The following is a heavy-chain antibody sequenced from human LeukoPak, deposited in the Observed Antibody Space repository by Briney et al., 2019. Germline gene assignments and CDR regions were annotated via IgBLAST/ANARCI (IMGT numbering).Heavy chain of an antibody. CDR2: ISYDGSNK. V-gene: IGHV3-30*03. CDR1: GFTFSSYG. CDR3: SRDNYYDSSVYSKYYFDY. J-gene: IGHJ4*02. Sequence: PGGSLRLSCAASGFTFSSYGMHWVRQAPGKGLEWVALISYDGSNKYYADSVKGRFTISRDNSKNTLYLQMNSLKTDDTAVYYCSRDNYYDSSVYSKYYFDYWGQGTLVTVSS. D-gene: IGHD3-22*01.